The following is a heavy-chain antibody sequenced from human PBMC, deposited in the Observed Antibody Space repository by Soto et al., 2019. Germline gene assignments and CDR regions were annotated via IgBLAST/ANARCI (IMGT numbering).Heavy chain of an antibody. CDR2: IRSKAYGGTT. CDR1: GFTFGDYA. CDR3: TRAGYYYDSSGYPRGPHFDY. D-gene: IGHD3-22*01. Sequence: NPGGSLRLSCTASGFTFGDYAMSWFRQAPGKGLEWVGFIRSKAYGGTTEYAASVKGRFTISRDDSKSIAYLQMNSLKTEDTAVYYCTRAGYYYDSSGYPRGPHFDYWGQGTLVTVSS. J-gene: IGHJ4*02. V-gene: IGHV3-49*05.